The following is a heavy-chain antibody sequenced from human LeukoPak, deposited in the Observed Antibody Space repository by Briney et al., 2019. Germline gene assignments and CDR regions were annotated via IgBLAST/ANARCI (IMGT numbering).Heavy chain of an antibody. J-gene: IGHJ4*02. Sequence: GGSLRLSCAASGFTFSNAWMSWVRQAPGKGLEWVGRIKSKTDGGTTDYAAPVKGRFTISRDDSKNTLYLQMNSLKTEDTAVYYCTIIQVGFRIEFRWDYWGQGTLVTVSS. CDR1: GFTFSNAW. V-gene: IGHV3-15*01. CDR3: TIIQVGFRIEFRWDY. D-gene: IGHD2-8*02. CDR2: IKSKTDGGTT.